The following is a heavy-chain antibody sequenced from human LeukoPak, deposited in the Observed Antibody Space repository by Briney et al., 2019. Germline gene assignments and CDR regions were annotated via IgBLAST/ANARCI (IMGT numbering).Heavy chain of an antibody. CDR1: GGSISSYY. D-gene: IGHD3-22*01. CDR2: IYYSGST. CDR3: ARVGYYYDSSGFYDY. V-gene: IGHV4-59*01. J-gene: IGHJ4*02. Sequence: SETLSLTCTVSGGSISSYYWSWIRQPPGKGLEWIGYIYYSGSTNYNPSLKSRVTISVETSKHQFSLKLSSVTAADTAVYYCARVGYYYDSSGFYDYWGQGTLVTVSS.